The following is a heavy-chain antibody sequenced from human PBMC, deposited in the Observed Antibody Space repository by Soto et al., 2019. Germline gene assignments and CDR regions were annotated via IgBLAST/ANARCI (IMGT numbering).Heavy chain of an antibody. D-gene: IGHD6-13*01. CDR1: GGSISSNNW. CDR2: ILHSGTT. V-gene: IGHV4-4*02. J-gene: IGHJ3*01. CDR3: ARDYSSLLV. Sequence: PSETLSLTCAVSGGSISSNNWWSWARQPPGRGLEWIGEILHSGTTNYNPSLKSRVTISVDKSKNQFSRKLSSVTAADTALYYCARDYSSLLVWGQGTMVTASS.